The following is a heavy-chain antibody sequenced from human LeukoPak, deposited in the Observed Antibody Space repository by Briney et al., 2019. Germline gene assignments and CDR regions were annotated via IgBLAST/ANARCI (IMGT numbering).Heavy chain of an antibody. D-gene: IGHD6-19*01. CDR1: GFTFTSFA. V-gene: IGHV3-30-3*01. CDR3: AREAIPVAGPTTYNWFDP. Sequence: GGSLRLSCVVSGFTFTSFAMHWVRQAPGKGLEWVAVISYDGANKGYADSVRGRFTISRDASKNTVYLQMNTLRVEGTAVYYCAREAIPVAGPTTYNWFDPWGQGTLVTVSS. CDR2: ISYDGANK. J-gene: IGHJ5*02.